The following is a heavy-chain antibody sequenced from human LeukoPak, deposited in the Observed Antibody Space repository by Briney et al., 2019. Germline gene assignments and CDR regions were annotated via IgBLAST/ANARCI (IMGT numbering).Heavy chain of an antibody. CDR1: GFTFSSNW. V-gene: IGHV3-74*01. J-gene: IGHJ4*02. CDR3: VRDLGGRSGH. D-gene: IGHD1-26*01. CDR2: INEDGRTT. Sequence: EPGGSLRLPCAASGFTFSSNWMHWVRQAPGKGLVWVSRINEDGRTTNYADSVKGRFTISRDNAKNTLDLQMNSLRAEDTAVYYCVRDLGGRSGHWGQGTLVTVSS.